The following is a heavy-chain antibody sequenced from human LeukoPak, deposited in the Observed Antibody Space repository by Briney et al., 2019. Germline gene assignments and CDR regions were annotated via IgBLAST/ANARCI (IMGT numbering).Heavy chain of an antibody. Sequence: PGGSLRLSCAASGFTVSSNYMSWVRQAPGKGLEWVSAISGSGGSTYYADSVKGRFTISRDNSKNTLYLQMNSLRAEDTAVYYCAKDRGYYDSSGLPEYYFDYWGQGTLVTVSS. CDR1: GFTVSSNY. J-gene: IGHJ4*02. CDR2: ISGSGGST. D-gene: IGHD3-22*01. V-gene: IGHV3-23*01. CDR3: AKDRGYYDSSGLPEYYFDY.